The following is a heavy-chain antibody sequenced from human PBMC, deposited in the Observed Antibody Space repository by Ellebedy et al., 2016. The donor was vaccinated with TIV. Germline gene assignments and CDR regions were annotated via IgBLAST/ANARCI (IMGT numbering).Heavy chain of an antibody. CDR2: IIPIFGTA. J-gene: IGHJ4*02. D-gene: IGHD1-26*01. CDR1: GGTFSSYA. V-gene: IGHV1-69*13. CDR3: ARAPIVGASQEDFDY. Sequence: ASVKVSCKASGGTFSSYAISWVRQAPGQGLEWMGGIIPIFGTANYAQKFQGRVTITADESTSTAYMELSSLRSEDTAVYYCARAPIVGASQEDFDYWGQGTLVTVSS.